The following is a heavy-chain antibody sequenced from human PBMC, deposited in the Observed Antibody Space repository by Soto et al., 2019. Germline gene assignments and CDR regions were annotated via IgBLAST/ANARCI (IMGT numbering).Heavy chain of an antibody. CDR3: AKARCTGNSCYVPDY. Sequence: GGSLRLSCVASGFTFNIYTMAWFRQAPGKGLEWVSSISGSGSSPSYADSVQGRFIIYRDNSRTTLSLQMNSLRAEDTATYYCAKARCTGNSCYVPDYWGHGSLVTVSS. V-gene: IGHV3-23*01. D-gene: IGHD2-8*02. CDR2: ISGSGSSP. J-gene: IGHJ4*01. CDR1: GFTFNIYT.